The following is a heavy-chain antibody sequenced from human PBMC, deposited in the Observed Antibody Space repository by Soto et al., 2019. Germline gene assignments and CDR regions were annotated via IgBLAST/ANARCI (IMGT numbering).Heavy chain of an antibody. CDR1: GFSLSTSGMC. CDR2: IDWDDDK. CDR3: ARGQSTGWYSCALDI. Sequence: SGPTLVNPTQTLTLTCTFSGFSLSTSGMCVSWIRQPPGKALEWLALIDWDDDKYYSTSLKTRLTISKDTSKNQEVLTMTNMAPVDTATYYCARGQSTGWYSCALDIWGQGIMVTVSS. V-gene: IGHV2-70*01. D-gene: IGHD6-19*01. J-gene: IGHJ3*02.